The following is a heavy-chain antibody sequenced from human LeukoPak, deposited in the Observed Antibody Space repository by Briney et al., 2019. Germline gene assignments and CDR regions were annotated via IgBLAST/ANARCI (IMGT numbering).Heavy chain of an antibody. CDR3: AKYCGGDCYGMDV. J-gene: IGHJ6*02. V-gene: IGHV3-7*01. CDR1: GFTFSSYW. Sequence: GGSLRLSCTASGFTFSSYWMSWVRQAPGRGLEWVANIKQDGSEKDYVDSVKGRFTISRDNAKNSLYLQMNSLRAEDTAVYYCAKYCGGDCYGMDVWGQGTTVTVSS. CDR2: IKQDGSEK. D-gene: IGHD2-21*01.